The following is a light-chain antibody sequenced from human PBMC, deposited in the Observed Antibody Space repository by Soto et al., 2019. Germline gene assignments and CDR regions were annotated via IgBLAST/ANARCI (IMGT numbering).Light chain of an antibody. V-gene: IGKV1-39*01. J-gene: IGKJ1*01. CDR3: QQSYSTPPWT. CDR2: GAS. CDR1: QSISNY. Sequence: DIQMTQSPSSLSASVGDRVTITCRASQSISNYLNWYQQKPGKDPNLLIYGASTLQSGVPSRFSGSGSGTDFTLTISSLQPEDFVTYYCQQSYSTPPWTFGQGTKVEIK.